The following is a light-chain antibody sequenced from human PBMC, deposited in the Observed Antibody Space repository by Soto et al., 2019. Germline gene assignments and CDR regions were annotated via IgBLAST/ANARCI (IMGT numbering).Light chain of an antibody. CDR2: AAS. CDR1: QDINNF. Sequence: DIQMTQSPSSLSASVGDRVTIACRTSQDINNFLAWYQQKPGKVPLLLIYAASTLQSGVPSRFSGSGSGTDFTLTISGLQPEDVATYYCQKYNSAPFTCGGGTKVEIK. CDR3: QKYNSAPFT. V-gene: IGKV1-27*01. J-gene: IGKJ4*01.